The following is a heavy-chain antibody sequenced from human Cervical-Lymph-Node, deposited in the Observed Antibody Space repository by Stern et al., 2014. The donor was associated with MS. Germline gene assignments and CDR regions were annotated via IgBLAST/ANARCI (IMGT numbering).Heavy chain of an antibody. Sequence: VQLVESGPGLVKPSQPLSLTCTVSDVSISSGGYYWTWIRQHPGKGLEWIGYIYSSGNTHYNPSLKSRLSISQDTSKNQFSLRLTSVTAADTAVYYCARDRGYSGYGGYFQHWGQGALVIVSS. CDR3: ARDRGYSGYGGYFQH. CDR1: DVSISSGGYY. D-gene: IGHD5-12*01. CDR2: IYSSGNT. J-gene: IGHJ1*01. V-gene: IGHV4-31*03.